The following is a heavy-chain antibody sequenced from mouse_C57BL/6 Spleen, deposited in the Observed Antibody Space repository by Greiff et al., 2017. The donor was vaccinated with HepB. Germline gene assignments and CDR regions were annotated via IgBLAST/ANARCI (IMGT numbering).Heavy chain of an antibody. Sequence: VQLQQSGAELVKPGASVKLSCKASGYTFTSYWMHWVKQRPGRALEWIGRIDPNSGGTKYNEKFKSKATLTVDKPSSTAYMQLSSLTSEDSAVYYCASPTTVAYAMDYWGQGTSVTVSS. CDR2: IDPNSGGT. J-gene: IGHJ4*01. CDR3: ASPTTVAYAMDY. D-gene: IGHD1-1*01. CDR1: GYTFTSYW. V-gene: IGHV1-72*01.